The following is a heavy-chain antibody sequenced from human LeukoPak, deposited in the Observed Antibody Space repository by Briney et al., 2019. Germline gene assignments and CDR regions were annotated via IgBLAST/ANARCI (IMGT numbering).Heavy chain of an antibody. V-gene: IGHV3-66*01. CDR2: IYSDGST. J-gene: IGHJ3*02. CDR3: ARVTFNYFGSGDAFDI. CDR1: GLTVSSNY. D-gene: IGHD3-10*01. Sequence: GGSLRLSCAASGLTVSSNYMSWVRQAPGKGLEWVSIIYSDGSTYYADSVKGRFTISRDNSKNTLYLQMNSLRAEGTAVYYCARVTFNYFGSGDAFDIWGQGTMVTVSS.